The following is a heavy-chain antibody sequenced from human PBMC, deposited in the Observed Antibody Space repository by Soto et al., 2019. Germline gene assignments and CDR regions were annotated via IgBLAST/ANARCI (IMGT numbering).Heavy chain of an antibody. D-gene: IGHD2-15*01. CDR1: GCTFSSYA. V-gene: IGHV3-23*01. J-gene: IGHJ6*03. CDR2: ISGSGGST. Sequence: EVQLLESGGGLVQPGGSLRLSCEASGCTFSSYAMSWVRQAPGKGLEWVSAISGSGGSTYYADSVKGRFTISRDNSKNTTDLQMNSLRAEDTAVYYCAKDAPGEPRVAFYSYYLDVWGKGTTVTVSS. CDR3: AKDAPGEPRVAFYSYYLDV.